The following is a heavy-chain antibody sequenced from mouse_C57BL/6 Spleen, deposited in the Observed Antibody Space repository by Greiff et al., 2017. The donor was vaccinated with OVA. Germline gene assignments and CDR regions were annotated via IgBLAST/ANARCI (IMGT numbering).Heavy chain of an antibody. CDR1: GYSITSGYY. CDR3: ARSYGSSYGWFAY. V-gene: IGHV3-6*01. Sequence: DVQLQESGPGLVKPSQSLSLTCSVTGYSITSGYYWNWIRQFPGNKLEWMGYISYDGSNNYNPSLKNRISITRDTSKNQFFLKLNSVTTEDTATYYCARSYGSSYGWFAYWGQGTLVTVSA. J-gene: IGHJ3*01. D-gene: IGHD1-1*01. CDR2: ISYDGSN.